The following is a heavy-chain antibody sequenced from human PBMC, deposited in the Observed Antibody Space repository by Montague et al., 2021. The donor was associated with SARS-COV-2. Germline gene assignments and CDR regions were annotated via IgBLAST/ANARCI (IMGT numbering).Heavy chain of an antibody. V-gene: IGHV4-34*01. CDR2: ISHNGST. CDR1: GGSLSGYY. Sequence: SETLSLTCAVYGGSLSGYYWSWIRQPPGEGLEWIAEISHNGSTSYNPSLKSRVTISVDTSKNQFSLKLSSATAADTAVYYCARVPYRLLSVPRYYGMDVWGQGTTVTVSS. CDR3: ARVPYRLLSVPRYYGMDV. D-gene: IGHD2-2*01. J-gene: IGHJ6*02.